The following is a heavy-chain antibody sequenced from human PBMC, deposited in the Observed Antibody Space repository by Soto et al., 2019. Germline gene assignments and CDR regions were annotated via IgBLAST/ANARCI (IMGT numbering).Heavy chain of an antibody. CDR1: LYSFTSYW. CDR2: IYPGDSDT. Sequence: DSLKISCKRSLYSFTSYWIGLIPQMPGKGLEWMGIIYPGDSDTRYSPSFQGQVTISADKSISTAYLQWSSLKASDTAMYYCATGGEYSSSSDYFDYWGQGTLVTVSS. CDR3: ATGGEYSSSSDYFDY. D-gene: IGHD6-6*01. J-gene: IGHJ4*02. V-gene: IGHV5-51*01.